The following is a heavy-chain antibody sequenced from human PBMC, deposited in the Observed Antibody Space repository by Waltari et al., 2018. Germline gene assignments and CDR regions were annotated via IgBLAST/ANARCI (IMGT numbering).Heavy chain of an antibody. D-gene: IGHD6-13*01. J-gene: IGHJ4*02. CDR2: IYYSGST. V-gene: IGHV4-59*11. CDR1: GGSISSHY. CDR3: ARVKRIAAAAFDY. Sequence: QVQLQESGPGLVKPSETLSLTCTVSGGSISSHYWSWIRQPPGKGLEWIGYIYYSGSTNYNPSLKSRVTRSVDTSKNQFSLKLSSVTAADTAVFYCARVKRIAAAAFDYWGQGTLVTVSS.